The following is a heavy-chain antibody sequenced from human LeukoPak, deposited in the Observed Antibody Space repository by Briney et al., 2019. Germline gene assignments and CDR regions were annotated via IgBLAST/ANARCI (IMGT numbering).Heavy chain of an antibody. V-gene: IGHV5-51*01. CDR2: IYPGDSDT. Sequence: GESLKISCKGSGYSFTCYWIGWVRQMPGKGLEWMGIIYPGDSDTRYSPSFQGQVTISADKSISTAYLQWSSLKASDTAMYYCARQRAGNAVTTYWFDPWGQGTLVTVPS. CDR1: GYSFTCYW. J-gene: IGHJ5*02. D-gene: IGHD4-11*01. CDR3: ARQRAGNAVTTYWFDP.